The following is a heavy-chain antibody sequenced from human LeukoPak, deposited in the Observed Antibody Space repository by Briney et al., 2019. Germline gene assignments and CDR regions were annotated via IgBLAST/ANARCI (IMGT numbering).Heavy chain of an antibody. CDR2: INPSGGST. CDR3: ARGGSIYILEGTRGVDY. Sequence: GASVKVSCKASGYTFTSYYMHWVRQAPGQGLEWMGIINPSGGSTSYAQKFQGRVTMTRDTSTSTVYMELSSLRSDDTAVYYCARGGSIYILEGTRGVDYWGQGTLVTVSS. J-gene: IGHJ4*02. D-gene: IGHD1-26*01. CDR1: GYTFTSYY. V-gene: IGHV1-46*01.